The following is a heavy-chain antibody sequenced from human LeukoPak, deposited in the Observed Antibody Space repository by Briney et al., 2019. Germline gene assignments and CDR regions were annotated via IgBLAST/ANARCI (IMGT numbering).Heavy chain of an antibody. J-gene: IGHJ4*02. D-gene: IGHD5-18*01. Sequence: IYPADSDTRYSSSFQGQVPISADKSISTAYLQWSSLKASDTAMYYCARHVDTAMVTGIDYWGQGTLVTVSS. CDR3: ARHVDTAMVTGIDY. CDR2: IYPADSDT. V-gene: IGHV5-51*01.